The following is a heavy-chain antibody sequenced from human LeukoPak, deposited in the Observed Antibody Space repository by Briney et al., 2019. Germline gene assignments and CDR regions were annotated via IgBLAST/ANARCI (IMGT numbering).Heavy chain of an antibody. V-gene: IGHV3-21*01. Sequence: GGSLRLSCAASGFSFSNYGVNWVRQAPGKGLEWVSSISSSSTYIYYADSVKGRFTISRDDARNSLYLQMNSLRAEDTAVYYCARDAGAYSSSSPGNYWGQGTLVTVSS. D-gene: IGHD6-6*01. CDR2: ISSSSTYI. CDR3: ARDAGAYSSSSPGNY. CDR1: GFSFSNYG. J-gene: IGHJ4*02.